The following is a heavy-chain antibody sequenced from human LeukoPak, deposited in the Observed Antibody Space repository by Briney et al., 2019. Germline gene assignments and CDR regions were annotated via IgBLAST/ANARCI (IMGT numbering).Heavy chain of an antibody. D-gene: IGHD2-2*02. J-gene: IGHJ6*03. CDR2: ISYDGSNK. V-gene: IGHV3-30-3*01. Sequence: GGSLRLSCAASGFTFSSYAMHWVRQAPGKGLEWVAVISYDGSNKYYADSVKGRFTISRDNAKNSLYLQMNSLRAEDTAVYYCARVVERYCSSTSCYKEGRYYYYYMDVWGKGTTVTASS. CDR3: ARVVERYCSSTSCYKEGRYYYYYMDV. CDR1: GFTFSSYA.